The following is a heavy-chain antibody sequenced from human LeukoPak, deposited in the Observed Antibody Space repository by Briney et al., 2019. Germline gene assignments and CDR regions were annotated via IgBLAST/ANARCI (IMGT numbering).Heavy chain of an antibody. CDR3: ASWAGNTQSDSWSGPFDY. CDR2: ISDSGRTT. D-gene: IGHD3-3*01. V-gene: IGHV3-48*04. J-gene: IGHJ4*02. Sequence: PGRSLRLSCAASGFTFSGYGMHWVRQAPGKGLEWVSYISDSGRTTFYADSVKGRFTISRDNAKNSLYLQMSSLRVEDTAVYYCASWAGNTQSDSWSGPFDYWGQGTLVTVSS. CDR1: GFTFSGYG.